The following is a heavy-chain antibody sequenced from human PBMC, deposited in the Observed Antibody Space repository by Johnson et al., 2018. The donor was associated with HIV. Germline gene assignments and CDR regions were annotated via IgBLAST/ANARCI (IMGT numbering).Heavy chain of an antibody. CDR3: ARAGKTVTFDI. V-gene: IGHV3-13*01. CDR2: IGTAGDT. CDR1: GFTLSRYD. J-gene: IGHJ3*02. Sequence: VQLVESGGDVVQPGRSLRLSCAASGFTLSRYDMHWVRQATGKGLEWVSAIGTAGDTYYPGSVKGRFTISRENAKNSLYLQMNSLRAGDTAVYYCARAGKTVTFDIWGQGTMVTVSS. D-gene: IGHD1-14*01.